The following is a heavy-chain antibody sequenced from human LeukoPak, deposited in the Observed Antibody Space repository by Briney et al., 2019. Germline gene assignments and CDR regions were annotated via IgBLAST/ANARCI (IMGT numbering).Heavy chain of an antibody. D-gene: IGHD1-26*01. CDR2: ISSSGSTI. Sequence: GGSLRLSCAASGFIFNIYSMNWVRQAPGKGLEWDSYISSSGSTIYYADSVKGRFTISRGNAKNFLYLQMNSLRDEDTAVYYCARGVNSGNYNYWYFDLWGRGTLVTVSS. V-gene: IGHV3-48*02. CDR1: GFIFNIYS. CDR3: ARGVNSGNYNYWYFDL. J-gene: IGHJ2*01.